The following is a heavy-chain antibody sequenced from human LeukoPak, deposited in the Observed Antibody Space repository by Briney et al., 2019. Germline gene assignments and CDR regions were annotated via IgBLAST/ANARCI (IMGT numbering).Heavy chain of an antibody. CDR1: GFTFTTYW. Sequence: PGGSLRLSCAASGFTFTTYWMHWVRQAPGKGLVWVSRIKSDGTSTSYADSVKGRFTISRDNAKNTLYLQMNSLRAEDTAVDYCARGHGDFPVNYYFDLWGRGTLVTVSS. D-gene: IGHD4-17*01. CDR3: ARGHGDFPVNYYFDL. J-gene: IGHJ2*01. CDR2: IKSDGTST. V-gene: IGHV3-74*01.